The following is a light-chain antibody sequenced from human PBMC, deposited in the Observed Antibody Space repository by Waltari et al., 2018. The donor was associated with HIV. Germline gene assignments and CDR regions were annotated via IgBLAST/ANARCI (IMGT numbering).Light chain of an antibody. J-gene: IGLJ2*01. Sequence: QVVLTQSPSASASLGASVKLTCTLSSGHNSYAIAWHQQQPEKGPRYLMKLNSDGSHSKGDGIPDRFSGSSSGAERYLTISSLQSEDEADYYCQTWGTGIVVFGGGTKLTVL. CDR2: LNSDGSH. CDR1: SGHNSYA. V-gene: IGLV4-69*02. CDR3: QTWGTGIVV.